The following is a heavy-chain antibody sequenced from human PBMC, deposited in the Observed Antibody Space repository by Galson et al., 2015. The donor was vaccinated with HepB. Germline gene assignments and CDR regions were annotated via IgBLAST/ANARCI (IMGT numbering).Heavy chain of an antibody. CDR3: VRDRRSMVRGVLDS. CDR1: GGSFISYA. D-gene: IGHD3-10*01. V-gene: IGHV1-69*06. CDR2: LIPAFGTP. J-gene: IGHJ4*02. Sequence: SCKASGGSFISYAIHWVRQAPGQGLEWMGDLIPAFGTPNYAHRFKGRVTITADRSTSTAYMELNSLRFEDTAVYYCVRDRRSMVRGVLDSWGQGTLVTVSS.